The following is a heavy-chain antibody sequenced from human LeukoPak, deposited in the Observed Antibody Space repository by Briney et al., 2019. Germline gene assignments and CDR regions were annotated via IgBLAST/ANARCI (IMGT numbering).Heavy chain of an antibody. CDR2: IYRDGSNT. D-gene: IGHD5-24*01. CDR3: ARDGDAYNFDF. J-gene: IGHJ4*02. V-gene: IGHV3-74*01. CDR1: GFTFSNYW. Sequence: PGGSLRLSCAASGFTFSNYWMHWVRQVPGKGLVWVSRIYRDGSNTDYADSVKGRFIISRDNVKNTLYLQMNSLIADDTAVYYCARDGDAYNFDFWGQGALVTVSS.